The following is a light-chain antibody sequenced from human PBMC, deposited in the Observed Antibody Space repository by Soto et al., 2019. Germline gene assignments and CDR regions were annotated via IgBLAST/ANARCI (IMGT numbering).Light chain of an antibody. CDR2: GAS. J-gene: IGKJ1*01. Sequence: EIVMTQSPATLSVSPGERATLSCRASQSVSNNFAWYQKKPGQAPRLLIYGASTRATGIPARFSGSGSGTEFTLTISSLQSEDFAFYYCQQYTNWWTFGQGTMVDIK. V-gene: IGKV3-15*01. CDR3: QQYTNWWT. CDR1: QSVSNN.